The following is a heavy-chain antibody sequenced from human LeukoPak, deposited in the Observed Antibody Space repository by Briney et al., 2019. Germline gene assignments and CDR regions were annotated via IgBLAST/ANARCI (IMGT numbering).Heavy chain of an antibody. D-gene: IGHD2-2*02. CDR3: ARQAAIGKITINWFDP. CDR1: GFTFSSYS. CDR2: ISSSSSTI. V-gene: IGHV3-48*02. Sequence: PGGSLRLSCAASGFTFSSYSMNWVRQAPGKGLEWVSYISSSSSTIYYADSVKGRFTISRDNAKNSLYLQMNSLRDEDTAVYYCARQAAIGKITINWFDPWGQGTLVTVSS. J-gene: IGHJ5*02.